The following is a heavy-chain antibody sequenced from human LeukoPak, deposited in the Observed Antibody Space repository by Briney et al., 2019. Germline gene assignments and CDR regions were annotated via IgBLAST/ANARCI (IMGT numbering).Heavy chain of an antibody. D-gene: IGHD3-22*01. CDR2: IYYSGST. Sequence: PSETLSLTCTVSGGSISSYYWSWIRQPPGKRLEWIGYIYYSGSTNYNPSLKSRVTISVDTSKNQSSLKLSSVTAADTAVYYCARGSEPYYYDSSGYYYFDYWGQGTLVTVSS. J-gene: IGHJ4*02. CDR1: GGSISSYY. V-gene: IGHV4-59*01. CDR3: ARGSEPYYYDSSGYYYFDY.